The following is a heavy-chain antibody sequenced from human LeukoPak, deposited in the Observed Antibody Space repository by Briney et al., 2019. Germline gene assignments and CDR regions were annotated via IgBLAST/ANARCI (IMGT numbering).Heavy chain of an antibody. Sequence: GASVKVSCKASGYTFTINGISWVRQAPGQGFEWMGWISANSGNTNYAQRLQGRVTMTTDTSTTTAYMELRSLRSDDTAVYYCARDRNHAFDFWGQGTMVTVSS. V-gene: IGHV1-18*01. J-gene: IGHJ3*01. CDR1: GYTFTING. CDR3: ARDRNHAFDF. CDR2: ISANSGNT.